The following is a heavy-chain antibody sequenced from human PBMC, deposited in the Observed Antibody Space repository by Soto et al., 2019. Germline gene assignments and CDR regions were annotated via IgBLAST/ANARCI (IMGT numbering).Heavy chain of an antibody. V-gene: IGHV1-2*06. J-gene: IGHJ5*02. Sequence: ASVKVSCKASGYTFTDNQIHWLRRAPGQRLDWMGRIYPRSGDTSFAQTSRCKVTMSREPFSDTGYMELTRLTSDETAMYYCVRNHPLDYMRWSLDPWG. CDR2: IYPRSGDT. D-gene: IGHD3-16*01. CDR3: VRNHPLDYMRWSLDP. CDR1: GYTFTDNQ.